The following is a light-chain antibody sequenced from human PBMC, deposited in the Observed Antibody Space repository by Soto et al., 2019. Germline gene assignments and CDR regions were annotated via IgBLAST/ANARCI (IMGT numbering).Light chain of an antibody. J-gene: IGKJ4*01. CDR3: QQRSKEPLT. Sequence: EIVLTQSPATLSLSPGERATLSCRASQSVSSYLAWYQQKPGQAPRLLIYDASNRATGIPARFSGSGSGTDFTLTISSLEPEDFAVYYCQQRSKEPLTFGGGTKVEIK. V-gene: IGKV3-11*01. CDR2: DAS. CDR1: QSVSSY.